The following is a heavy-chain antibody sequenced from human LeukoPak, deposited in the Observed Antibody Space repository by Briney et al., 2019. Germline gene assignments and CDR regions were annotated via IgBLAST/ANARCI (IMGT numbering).Heavy chain of an antibody. Sequence: GSLRLSCAASGFTFSDYYMSWIRQAPGKGLEWVANIKQDGSEKYYVDSVKGRFTISRDNAKNSLYLQMNSLRAEDTAVYYCASTWAGWRSAFDIWGQGTMVTVSS. D-gene: IGHD3-3*01. CDR2: IKQDGSEK. CDR3: ASTWAGWRSAFDI. CDR1: GFTFSDYY. J-gene: IGHJ3*02. V-gene: IGHV3-7*01.